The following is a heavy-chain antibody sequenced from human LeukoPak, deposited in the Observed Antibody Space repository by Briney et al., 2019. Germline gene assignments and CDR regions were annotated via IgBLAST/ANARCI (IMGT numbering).Heavy chain of an antibody. Sequence: PSETLSLTCTVSGGSISSSSYYWGWIRQPPGKGLEWIGSIYYSGSTYYNPSLKSRVTISVDTSKNQFSLKLSSVTAADTAVYYCATFTVTTSGFQYYFDYWGQGTLVTVSS. D-gene: IGHD4-17*01. CDR1: GGSISSSSYY. V-gene: IGHV4-39*07. CDR3: ATFTVTTSGFQYYFDY. J-gene: IGHJ4*02. CDR2: IYYSGST.